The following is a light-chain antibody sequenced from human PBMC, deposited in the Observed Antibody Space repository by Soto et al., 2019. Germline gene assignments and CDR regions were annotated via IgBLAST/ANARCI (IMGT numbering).Light chain of an antibody. CDR3: CSYAGDSYV. CDR1: TSDVGGYDY. J-gene: IGLJ1*01. CDR2: DVS. Sequence: QSALTQPRSVSGSPGQSVAISCTGTTSDVGGYDYVSWHQQHPGKAPKLIIFDVSKGPSGVPDRFSGSKSGNTASLTISGLQAEDEADYFCCSYAGDSYVFGSGTQLTVL. V-gene: IGLV2-11*01.